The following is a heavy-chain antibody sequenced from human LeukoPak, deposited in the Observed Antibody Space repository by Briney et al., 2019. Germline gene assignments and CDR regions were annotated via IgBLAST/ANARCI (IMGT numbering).Heavy chain of an antibody. V-gene: IGHV1-69*01. Sequence: GSSVKVSCKASGGTFSSYAISWVRQAPGQGLEWMGGIIPIFGTANYAQKFQGRVTITADESTSTAYMELSSLRSEDTAVYYCARDGSIAVAGTRGVWFDPWGQGTLVTVSS. CDR2: IIPIFGTA. CDR1: GGTFSSYA. CDR3: ARDGSIAVAGTRGVWFDP. J-gene: IGHJ5*02. D-gene: IGHD6-19*01.